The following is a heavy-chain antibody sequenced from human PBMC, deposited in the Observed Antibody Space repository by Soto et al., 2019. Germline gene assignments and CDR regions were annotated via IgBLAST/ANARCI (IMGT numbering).Heavy chain of an antibody. J-gene: IGHJ4*02. V-gene: IGHV5-51*01. CDR3: GTAPSTGWYQHLDF. D-gene: IGHD6-19*01. CDR2: IYSGDSDT. Sequence: PGESLKISCKGSGYSFTSYWINWVRQMPGKGLEWMGVIYSGDSDTRYGPSFQGHVTISADKSINTAYLQWNSLRAPVTAIYYCGTAPSTGWYQHLDFWGQGTLVTVSS. CDR1: GYSFTSYW.